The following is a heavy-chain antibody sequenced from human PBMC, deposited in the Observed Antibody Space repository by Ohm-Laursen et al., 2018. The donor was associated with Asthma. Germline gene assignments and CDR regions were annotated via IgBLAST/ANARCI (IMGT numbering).Heavy chain of an antibody. V-gene: IGHV4-39*07. CDR2: IYSTGST. Sequence: SDTLSLTCTVSGGSISSGGYYWGWIRQPPGKGLDCIGSIYSTGSTYYNPSLKSRVTISVDTPKNQFSLKLSSVTAADTAVYYCARATRYSSSWYLSATPDFYFDYWGQGTLVTVSS. J-gene: IGHJ4*02. CDR3: ARATRYSSSWYLSATPDFYFDY. D-gene: IGHD6-13*01. CDR1: GGSISSGGYY.